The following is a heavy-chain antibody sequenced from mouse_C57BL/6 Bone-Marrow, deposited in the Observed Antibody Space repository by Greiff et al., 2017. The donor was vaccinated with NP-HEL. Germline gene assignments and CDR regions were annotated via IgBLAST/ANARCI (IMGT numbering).Heavy chain of an antibody. CDR1: GYTFTSYW. V-gene: IGHV1-55*01. Sequence: QVQLQQSGAELARPGASVKMSCKASGYTFTSYWITWVKQRPGQGLEWIGDIYPGSGSTNYNEKFKSKATLTVDTSSSTAYMQLSSLTSEDSAVYYCARDSNWYFDVWGTGTTVTVSS. CDR3: ARDSNWYFDV. J-gene: IGHJ1*03. D-gene: IGHD2-5*01. CDR2: IYPGSGST.